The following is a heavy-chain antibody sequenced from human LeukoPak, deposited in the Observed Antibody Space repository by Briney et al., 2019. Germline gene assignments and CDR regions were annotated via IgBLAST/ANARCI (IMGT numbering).Heavy chain of an antibody. V-gene: IGHV3-48*01. D-gene: IGHD4-17*01. J-gene: IGHJ4*02. CDR3: ASLDYGEVVIRDY. CDR2: ISSSSSTI. Sequence: GGSLGLSCAASGFTFSSYSMNWVRQAPGKGLEWVSYISSSSSTIYYADSVKGRFTISRDNAKNSLYLQMNSLRAEDTAVYYCASLDYGEVVIRDYWGQGPLVTVSS. CDR1: GFTFSSYS.